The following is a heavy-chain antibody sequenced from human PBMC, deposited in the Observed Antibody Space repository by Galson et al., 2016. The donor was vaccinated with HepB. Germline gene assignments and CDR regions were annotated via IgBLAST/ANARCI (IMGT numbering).Heavy chain of an antibody. CDR2: TYYRSKWHN. D-gene: IGHD3-22*01. V-gene: IGHV6-1*01. J-gene: IGHJ3*02. Sequence: CAISGDSVSSDSATWNWIRQSPSRGLEWLGRTYYRSKWHNDYALSVKSRISINADTSKNQISLQLNSVSPEDTAVYYCARVPLLSVDAVGYDAFDIWGQGTVVTDSS. CDR3: ARVPLLSVDAVGYDAFDI. CDR1: GDSVSSDSAT.